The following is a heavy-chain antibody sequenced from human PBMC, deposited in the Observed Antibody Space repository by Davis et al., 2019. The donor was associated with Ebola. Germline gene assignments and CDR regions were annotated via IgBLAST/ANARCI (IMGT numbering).Heavy chain of an antibody. V-gene: IGHV3-33*08. J-gene: IGHJ4*02. Sequence: GESLKISCAASGFTFSSYAMSWVRQAPGKGLEWVAVIWYDGSNKYYADSVKGRFTISRDNSKNTLYLQMNSLRAEDTAVYYCAREGSSGWYHFDYWGQGTLVTVSS. D-gene: IGHD6-19*01. CDR3: AREGSSGWYHFDY. CDR2: IWYDGSNK. CDR1: GFTFSSYA.